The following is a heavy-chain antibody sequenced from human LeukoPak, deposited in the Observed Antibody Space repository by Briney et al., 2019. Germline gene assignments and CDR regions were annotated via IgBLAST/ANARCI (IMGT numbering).Heavy chain of an antibody. Sequence: PGGSLRLSCATAGFTFSTFGIHWVRQTPGKGLEWAAAIQSDGSKQYYGDSVKGRFTISRDSSKNTVYLRMNSLRDEDTAVYYCARDVDTSSHSSQLDPWGQGTLATVSS. V-gene: IGHV3-33*01. J-gene: IGHJ5*02. CDR3: ARDVDTSSHSSQLDP. D-gene: IGHD5-18*01. CDR1: GFTFSTFG. CDR2: IQSDGSKQ.